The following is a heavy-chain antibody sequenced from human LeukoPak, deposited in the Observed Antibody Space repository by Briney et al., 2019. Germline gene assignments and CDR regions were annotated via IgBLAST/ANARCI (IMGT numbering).Heavy chain of an antibody. CDR3: AREAVDSYGYKGSYYFDY. Sequence: PSETVSLTCTVSGGSISSYYWSWIRQPPGKGLEWIGYIYYSGSTNYNPSLKSRVTISVDTSKNQFSLKLSSVTAADTAVYYCAREAVDSYGYKGSYYFDYWGQGTLVTVSS. J-gene: IGHJ4*02. V-gene: IGHV4-59*01. CDR2: IYYSGST. D-gene: IGHD5-18*01. CDR1: GGSISSYY.